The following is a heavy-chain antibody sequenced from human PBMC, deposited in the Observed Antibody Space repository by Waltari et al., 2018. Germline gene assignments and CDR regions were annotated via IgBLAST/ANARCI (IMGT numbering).Heavy chain of an antibody. V-gene: IGHV3-7*01. CDR1: GLTFSSFW. D-gene: IGHD4-17*01. CDR3: ARAVTTGRLDY. J-gene: IGHJ4*02. CDR2: IKQDGIEK. Sequence: EVQLVESGGGLVQPGGSLRLSCAASGLTFSSFWMSWGRQGPGKGLGWVANIKQDGIEKYYVDSVKGRFAISRDNAKNSLYLQMNSLRAEDTAVYYCARAVTTGRLDYWGQGTLVTVSS.